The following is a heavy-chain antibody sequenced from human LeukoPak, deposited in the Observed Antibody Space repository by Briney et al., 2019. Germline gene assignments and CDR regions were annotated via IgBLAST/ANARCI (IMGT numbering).Heavy chain of an antibody. J-gene: IGHJ4*02. Sequence: SETLSLTCTVSGGSISSYYWSWIRQPPGKGLEWIGYIYHTGDSNSNPSLKSRVTISLDTSKNQFSLRLSSVTAADTAVYYCAKHTFARPFDYWGQGTLVTVSS. CDR2: IYHTGDS. D-gene: IGHD6-6*01. CDR3: AKHTFARPFDY. CDR1: GGSISSYY. V-gene: IGHV4-59*08.